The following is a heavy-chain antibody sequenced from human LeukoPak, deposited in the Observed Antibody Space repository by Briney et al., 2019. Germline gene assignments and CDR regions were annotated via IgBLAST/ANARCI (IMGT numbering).Heavy chain of an antibody. CDR1: GGSISVYY. D-gene: IGHD4-17*01. V-gene: IGHV4-59*01. J-gene: IGHJ5*02. CDR3: ARDPNYGERDNWFDP. Sequence: SETLSLTCTVSGGSISVYYWSWTRQPPGKELEGIRYIYYSGINNYNTSLKSRVTISVDTSKNQFSLKLSSVTAADTAVYYCARDPNYGERDNWFDPWGQGTLVTVSS. CDR2: IYYSGIN.